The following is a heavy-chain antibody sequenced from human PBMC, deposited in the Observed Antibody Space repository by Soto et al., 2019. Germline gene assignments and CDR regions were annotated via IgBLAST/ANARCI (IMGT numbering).Heavy chain of an antibody. D-gene: IGHD3-3*01. CDR1: GYTFTGYY. CDR3: ARGSTRFLEWLLYYYFDY. CDR2: INPNSGGT. J-gene: IGHJ4*02. V-gene: IGHV1-2*02. Sequence: ASVKVSCKASGYTFTGYYMHWVRQAPGQGLEWMGWINPNSGGTNYAQKFQGRVTMTRDTSISTAYMELSRLRSDDTAVYYCARGSTRFLEWLLYYYFDYWGQRTLVTVSS.